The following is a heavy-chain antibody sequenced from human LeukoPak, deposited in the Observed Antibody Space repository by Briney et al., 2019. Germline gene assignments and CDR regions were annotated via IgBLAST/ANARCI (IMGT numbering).Heavy chain of an antibody. CDR1: GLTVSSNF. CDR2: IYSGGST. V-gene: IGHV3-53*01. D-gene: IGHD1-1*01. CDR3: ARSWVGTTADC. J-gene: IGHJ4*02. Sequence: GGSLRLSCAASGLTVSSNFMSWVRQAPGKGLEWVSLIYSGGSTYYADSVKGRFTISRDNSKNTLYLQMNGLRAEDTAMYYCARSWVGTTADCWGQGALVTVSS.